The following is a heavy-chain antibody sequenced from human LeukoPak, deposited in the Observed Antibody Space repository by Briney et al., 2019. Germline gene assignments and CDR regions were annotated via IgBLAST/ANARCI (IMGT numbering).Heavy chain of an antibody. V-gene: IGHV3-23*01. Sequence: PGGSLRLSCAASGFTFSSYAMSWVRQAPGKGLEWVSSIIVSGGSTYYADSVKGRFTISRDNSKNTLYLQMNSLRDEDSAAYYCARVYLERLTAGYFDHWGQGTWVTVSP. CDR3: ARVYLERLTAGYFDH. D-gene: IGHD2-8*01. J-gene: IGHJ4*02. CDR2: IIVSGGST. CDR1: GFTFSSYA.